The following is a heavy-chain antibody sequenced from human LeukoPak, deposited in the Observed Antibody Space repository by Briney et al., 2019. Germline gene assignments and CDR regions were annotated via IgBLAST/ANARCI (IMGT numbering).Heavy chain of an antibody. V-gene: IGHV1-24*01. CDR1: GHTLTELS. CDR3: ATMGVYYYDSRDY. D-gene: IGHD3-22*01. CDR2: FDPEDGET. J-gene: IGHJ4*02. Sequence: ASVKVSCKVFGHTLTELSMHWVRQAPGKGLEWMGGFDPEDGETIYAQKFQGRVTMTEDTSTDTAYMELSSLRSEDTPVYYCATMGVYYYDSRDYWGQGTLVTVSS.